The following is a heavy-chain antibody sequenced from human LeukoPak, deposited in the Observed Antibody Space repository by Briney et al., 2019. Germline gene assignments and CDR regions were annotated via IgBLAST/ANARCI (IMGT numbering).Heavy chain of an antibody. CDR3: ARDRDFWSGYYGY. CDR1: GFTFSSYA. V-gene: IGHV3-30-3*01. Sequence: GGSLRLSCAASGFTFSSYAMHWVRQAPGKGLEWVAVISNDGSNKYYAESVKGRFTISRDNSKNTLYLQMNSLRAEDTAVYYCARDRDFWSGYYGYWGQGTLVTVSS. J-gene: IGHJ4*02. CDR2: ISNDGSNK. D-gene: IGHD3-3*01.